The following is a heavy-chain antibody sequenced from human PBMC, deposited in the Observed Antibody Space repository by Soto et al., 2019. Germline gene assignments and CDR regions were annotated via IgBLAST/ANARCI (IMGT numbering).Heavy chain of an antibody. CDR2: IIPIFGTA. V-gene: IGHV1-69*01. J-gene: IGHJ6*02. CDR1: GGTFSSYA. Sequence: QEQLVQSGAEVKKPGSSVKVSCKSSGGTFSSYAINWVRQAPGQGIEWMGGIIPIFGTANYAQNFQDRVTITADVYTNTAYMELSSLRSADTAMYYCARENRYFFYGMDVWGQGTTVTVSS. CDR3: ARENRYFFYGMDV.